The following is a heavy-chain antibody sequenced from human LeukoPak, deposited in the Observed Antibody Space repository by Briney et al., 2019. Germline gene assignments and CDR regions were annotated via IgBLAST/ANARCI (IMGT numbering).Heavy chain of an antibody. J-gene: IGHJ4*02. CDR2: ISGSGGST. V-gene: IGHV3-23*01. CDR3: ARASLLGYCSSTSCYQFDY. CDR1: GFTFSSYA. D-gene: IGHD2-2*01. Sequence: GGSLRLSCAASGFTFSSYAVSWVRQAPGKGLEWVSAISGSGGSTYYADSVKGRFTISRDNSKNTLYLQMNSLRAEDTAVYYCARASLLGYCSSTSCYQFDYWGQGTLVTASS.